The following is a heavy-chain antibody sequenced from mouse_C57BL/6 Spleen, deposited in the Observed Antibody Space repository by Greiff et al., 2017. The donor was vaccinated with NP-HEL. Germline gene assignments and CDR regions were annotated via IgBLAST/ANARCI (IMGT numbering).Heavy chain of an antibody. Sequence: VKLQESGAELVKPGASVKMSCKASGYTFTSYWITWVKQRPGQGLEWIGDIYPGSGSTNYNEKFKSKATLTVDTSSSTAYMQLSSLTSEDSAVYYCAREGDGDYYFDYWGQGTTLTVSS. CDR2: IYPGSGST. CDR1: GYTFTSYW. V-gene: IGHV1-55*01. D-gene: IGHD2-13*01. J-gene: IGHJ2*01. CDR3: AREGDGDYYFDY.